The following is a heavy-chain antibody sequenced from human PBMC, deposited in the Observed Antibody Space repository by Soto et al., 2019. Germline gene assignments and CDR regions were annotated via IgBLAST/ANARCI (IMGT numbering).Heavy chain of an antibody. V-gene: IGHV1-18*04. Sequence: QVQLVQSGTEVKKPGASVKVSCKTSGYTFTNHGINWVRQAPGQGLEWMGWINPYNANTNYAQKHQGRVTMTTDTSTTTADIDMGSLTSDDKDVYLCAREREGGIWGEAFDNWGQGTVVTVSS. CDR1: GYTFTNHG. CDR3: AREREGGIWGEAFDN. D-gene: IGHD3-16*01. CDR2: INPYNANT. J-gene: IGHJ3*02.